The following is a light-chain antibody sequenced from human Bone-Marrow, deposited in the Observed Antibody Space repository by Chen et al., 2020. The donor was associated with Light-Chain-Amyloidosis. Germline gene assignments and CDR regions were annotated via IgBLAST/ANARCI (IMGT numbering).Light chain of an antibody. Sequence: SYELTQPPSVSVSPGQTARIPCSGDDLPTKYAYWYQQKPGQAPVLVIHRDPERPSGISERFSGSISGTTATLTISVVQAEDEADYHCQSADSSGTYEVIFGRGTKLTVL. J-gene: IGLJ2*01. CDR2: RDP. CDR3: QSADSSGTYEVI. CDR1: DLPTKY. V-gene: IGLV3-25*03.